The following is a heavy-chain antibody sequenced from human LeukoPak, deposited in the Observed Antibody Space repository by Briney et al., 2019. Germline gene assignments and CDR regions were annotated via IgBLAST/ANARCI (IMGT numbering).Heavy chain of an antibody. J-gene: IGHJ6*03. CDR1: GYTFNTYW. CDR3: ARHGHCTNGVCYSNYYYYMDV. D-gene: IGHD2-8*01. V-gene: IGHV5-51*01. Sequence: PGESLKISCKASGYTFNTYWIGWVRQMPGKGLEWMGIIYPGDSDTRYSPSFQGQVTISVDRSISTAYLQWSSLKASDTATYYCARHGHCTNGVCYSNYYYYMDVWGKGTTVTVSS. CDR2: IYPGDSDT.